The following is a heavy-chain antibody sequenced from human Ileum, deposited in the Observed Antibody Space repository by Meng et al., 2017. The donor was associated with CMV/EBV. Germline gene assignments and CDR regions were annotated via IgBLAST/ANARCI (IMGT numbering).Heavy chain of an antibody. CDR1: GLTFGHYS. J-gene: IGHJ4*02. CDR2: INSDSSYT. Sequence: SGLTFGHYSMNWVRQAPGKGLEWVSSINSDSSYTYYADSVKGRFTVSRDNAENSLYLQMKSLRVEDTAVYYCAREGAGSGQWWFGDYWGQGTLVPSPQ. D-gene: IGHD2-15*01. CDR3: AREGAGSGQWWFGDY. V-gene: IGHV3-21*01.